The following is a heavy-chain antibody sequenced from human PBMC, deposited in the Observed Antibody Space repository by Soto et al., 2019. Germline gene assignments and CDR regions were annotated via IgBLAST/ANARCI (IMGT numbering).Heavy chain of an antibody. CDR3: AKCTSTSCHLGWDY. J-gene: IGHJ4*02. CDR2: ISYDGNNN. V-gene: IGHV3-30-3*01. D-gene: IGHD2-2*01. Sequence: QVQLVESGGGVVQPGRSLRLSCAASAFIFSNYAMNWVRQAPGKGLEWVALISYDGNNNYYTDSVKGRFTISRDNSKSALYLQMNNLRPEDTAVYYCAKCTSTSCHLGWDYWGQGTLVTVSS. CDR1: AFIFSNYA.